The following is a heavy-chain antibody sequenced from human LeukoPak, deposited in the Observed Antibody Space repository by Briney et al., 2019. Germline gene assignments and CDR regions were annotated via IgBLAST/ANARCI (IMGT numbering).Heavy chain of an antibody. CDR1: GGSMSNYY. CDR2: IYTSGTT. Sequence: SETLSLTCTVSGGSMSNYYWSWIRQPAGKGLEWVGHIYTSGTTSYNPSLKSRVTMSVDTSNNQFSLKVTSVTAADTAVYFCARGGNYWDAFDIWGQGTMVTVSS. J-gene: IGHJ3*02. D-gene: IGHD1-26*01. CDR3: ARGGNYWDAFDI. V-gene: IGHV4-4*07.